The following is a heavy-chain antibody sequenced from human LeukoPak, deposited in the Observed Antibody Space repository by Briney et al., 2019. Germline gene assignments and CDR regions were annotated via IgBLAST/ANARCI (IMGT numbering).Heavy chain of an antibody. CDR1: GGSFSGYY. V-gene: IGHV4-34*01. Sequence: SETLSLTCAVYGGSFSGYYWSWIRQPPGKGLEWIGEINHSGSTNYNPSLKSRVTISVDTSKNQFSLKLSSVTAADTAVYYCARYYYDSSGPVLGFDPWGQGTLVTVSS. CDR3: ARYYYDSSGPVLGFDP. CDR2: INHSGST. D-gene: IGHD3-22*01. J-gene: IGHJ5*02.